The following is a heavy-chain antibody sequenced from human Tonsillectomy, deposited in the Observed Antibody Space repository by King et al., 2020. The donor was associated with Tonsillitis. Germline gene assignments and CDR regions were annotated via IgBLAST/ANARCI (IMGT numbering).Heavy chain of an antibody. D-gene: IGHD4-17*01. V-gene: IGHV5-51*03. J-gene: IGHJ4*02. CDR1: GYSFTSYW. Sequence: VQLVESGAEVKKPGESLKISCNGSGYSFTSYWIGWVRQMPGKVLEWMGSIYPGDSATRYSPSFQGHVTISADKSISTAYLQWSSLKAPDTAMYYCARDYGDSGAFDYWGQGTLVTVSS. CDR3: ARDYGDSGAFDY. CDR2: IYPGDSAT.